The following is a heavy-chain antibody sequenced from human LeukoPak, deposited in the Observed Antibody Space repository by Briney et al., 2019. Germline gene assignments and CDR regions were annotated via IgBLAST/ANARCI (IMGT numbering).Heavy chain of an antibody. CDR3: AGRYGSGSYSDAFDI. CDR2: INPSGGNT. V-gene: IGHV1-46*03. J-gene: IGHJ3*02. D-gene: IGHD3-10*01. CDR1: GYTFTTYY. Sequence: ASVKVSCKASGYTFTTYYIHWVRQAPGQGLEWMGIINPSGGNTNYAQKFQGRVSMTRDTSTSTVYMELSSLRSEDTAVYYCAGRYGSGSYSDAFDIWGPGTMVTVSS.